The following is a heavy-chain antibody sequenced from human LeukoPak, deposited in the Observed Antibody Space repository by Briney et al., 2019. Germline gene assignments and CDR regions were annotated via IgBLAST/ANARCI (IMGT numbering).Heavy chain of an antibody. J-gene: IGHJ6*03. Sequence: GGSLRLSCAASGFTFSSYAMSWVRQAPGKGLEWVSSISSSSSYIYYADSVKGRFTISRDNAKNSLYLQMNSLRAEDTAVYYCAREYGDLNRGYYYMDVWGKGTTVTVSS. CDR1: GFTFSSYA. V-gene: IGHV3-21*01. D-gene: IGHD4-17*01. CDR2: ISSSSSYI. CDR3: AREYGDLNRGYYYMDV.